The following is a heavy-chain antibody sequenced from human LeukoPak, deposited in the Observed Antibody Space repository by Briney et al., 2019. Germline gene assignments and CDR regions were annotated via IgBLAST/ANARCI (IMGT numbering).Heavy chain of an antibody. CDR1: GYTFTAYY. J-gene: IGHJ4*02. CDR2: IDPNSGVP. V-gene: IGHV1-2*02. Sequence: GASVKVSCKASGYTFTAYYIHWVRQAPGQGLEWMGWIDPNSGVPNYAQKFQGRVTMTRDTSISTAYMELFRLRSDDTALYYCARHLIQGGEEWGQGTLVTVSS. CDR3: ARHLIQGGEE. D-gene: IGHD5-18*01.